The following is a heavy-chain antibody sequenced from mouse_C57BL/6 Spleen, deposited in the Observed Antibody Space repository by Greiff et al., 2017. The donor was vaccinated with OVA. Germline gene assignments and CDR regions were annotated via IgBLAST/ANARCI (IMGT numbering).Heavy chain of an antibody. CDR2: INPSNGGT. D-gene: IGHD1-1*01. CDR3: ARYPFYGSRYFDV. V-gene: IGHV1-53*01. Sequence: VQLQQPGTELVKPGASVKLSCKASGYTFTSYWMHWVKQRPGQGLEWIGNINPSNGGTNYNEKFKSKATLTVDKSSSTAYMQISSLTSEDSAVYYCARYPFYGSRYFDVWGTGTTVTVSS. CDR1: GYTFTSYW. J-gene: IGHJ1*03.